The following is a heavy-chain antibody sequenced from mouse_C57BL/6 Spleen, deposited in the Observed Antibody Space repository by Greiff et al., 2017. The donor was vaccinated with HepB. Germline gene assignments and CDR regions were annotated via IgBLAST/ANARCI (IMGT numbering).Heavy chain of an antibody. D-gene: IGHD1-1*01. CDR3: ARRTTVGYFDV. Sequence: QVQLQQSGPELVKPGASVKISCKASGYAFSSSWMNWVKQRPGKGLEWIGRIYPGDGDTNYNGKFKGKATLTADKSSSTAYMPLSRLTSEDSAVYFCARRTTVGYFDVWGTGTTVTVSS. J-gene: IGHJ1*03. V-gene: IGHV1-82*01. CDR1: GYAFSSSW. CDR2: IYPGDGDT.